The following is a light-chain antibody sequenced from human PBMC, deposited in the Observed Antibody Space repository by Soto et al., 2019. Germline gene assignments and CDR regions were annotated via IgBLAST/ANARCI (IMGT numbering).Light chain of an antibody. CDR1: QTVRNNY. CDR3: QQYGSSGT. CDR2: DAS. J-gene: IGKJ1*01. V-gene: IGKV3-20*01. Sequence: EFVLTQSPGTLSLSPGERATLSCRASQTVRNNYLAWYQQKPGQASRLLIYDASSRATGIPDRFSGGGSGTDFTLTISRLEPEDFAVYYCQQYGSSGTFGQGTKVDIK.